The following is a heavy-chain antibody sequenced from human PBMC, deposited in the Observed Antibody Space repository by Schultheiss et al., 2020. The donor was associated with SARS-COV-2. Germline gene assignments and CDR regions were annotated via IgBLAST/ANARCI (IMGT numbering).Heavy chain of an antibody. Sequence: GGSLRLSCAASGFTFSSYSMNWVRQAPGKGLEWVSSISSSSSYIYYADSVKGRFTISRDNSKNTLYLQMNSLRAEDTAVYYCARDGGGYSGYDHIDYWGQGTLVTVSS. D-gene: IGHD5-12*01. V-gene: IGHV3-21*01. CDR1: GFTFSSYS. CDR2: ISSSSSYI. CDR3: ARDGGGYSGYDHIDY. J-gene: IGHJ4*02.